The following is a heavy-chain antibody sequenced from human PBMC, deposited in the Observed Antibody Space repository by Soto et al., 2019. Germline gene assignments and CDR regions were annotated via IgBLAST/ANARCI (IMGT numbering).Heavy chain of an antibody. CDR3: ARQTEETEIWFGELLYYFDY. D-gene: IGHD3-10*01. CDR1: GYSFTSYW. Sequence: PGESLKISCKGSGYSFTSYWIGWVRQMPGKGLEWMGIIYPGDSDTRYGPSFQGQVTISADKSISTAYLQWSSLKASDTAMYYCARQTEETEIWFGELLYYFDYWGQGTLVTVSS. CDR2: IYPGDSDT. V-gene: IGHV5-51*01. J-gene: IGHJ4*02.